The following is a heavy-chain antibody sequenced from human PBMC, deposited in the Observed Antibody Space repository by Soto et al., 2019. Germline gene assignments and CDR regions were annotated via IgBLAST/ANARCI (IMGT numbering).Heavy chain of an antibody. CDR2: IYSGGRT. CDR3: AGQIFDSGP. Sequence: GGSLRLSCAASGFTVSSNYMSWVHQAVGTGLEWVSVIYSGGRTYYADSVKGRFTISSDNSKNTLFLQMNSLSSEDTALYYCAGQIFDSGPWGQGTLVTVSS. V-gene: IGHV3-66*04. J-gene: IGHJ5*02. D-gene: IGHD3-22*01. CDR1: GFTVSSNY.